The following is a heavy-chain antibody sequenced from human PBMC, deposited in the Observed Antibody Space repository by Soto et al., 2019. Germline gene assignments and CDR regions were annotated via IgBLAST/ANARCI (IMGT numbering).Heavy chain of an antibody. D-gene: IGHD6-19*01. CDR2: IIPIFGTA. CDR1: GGTFSSYA. CDR3: ARRAPYSSGWYGVDY. Sequence: SVKVSCQASGGTFSSYAISWVRQAPGQGLEWMGGIIPIFGTANYAQKSQGRVTITADKSTSTAYMELSSLRSEDTAVYYCARRAPYSSGWYGVDYWGQGTMGTVSS. V-gene: IGHV1-69*06. J-gene: IGHJ4*02.